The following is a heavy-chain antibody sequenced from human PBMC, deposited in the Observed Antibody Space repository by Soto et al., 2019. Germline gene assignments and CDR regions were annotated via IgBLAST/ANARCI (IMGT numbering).Heavy chain of an antibody. CDR1: GFTFGDFA. J-gene: IGHJ4*02. D-gene: IGHD2-2*02. CDR2: ISYDGSST. CDR3: TRGQYTRARSVSGY. Sequence: QVHLVESGGGVVQPGRSLRLSCAASGFTFGDFAMHWVRQAPGKGLEWVALISYDGSSTFFADSVKGRFTISRDNSKNTLYLEMSSLTAEDTAVYYCTRGQYTRARSVSGYWGQGTLVTVSS. V-gene: IGHV3-30-3*01.